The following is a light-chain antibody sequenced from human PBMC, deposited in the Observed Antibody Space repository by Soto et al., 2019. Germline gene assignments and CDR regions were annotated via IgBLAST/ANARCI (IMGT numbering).Light chain of an antibody. CDR1: QSVGTY. Sequence: EVVVTQSPATLSLSPGERATLSCRASQSVGTYLAWYQQKPGQSPRLLMYGAATGATGIPARFSGSGSGTEFTLTISSLQSEDSAIYYCQQYHSWTWTFGPGTKVDIK. CDR2: GAA. V-gene: IGKV3-15*01. J-gene: IGKJ1*01. CDR3: QQYHSWTWT.